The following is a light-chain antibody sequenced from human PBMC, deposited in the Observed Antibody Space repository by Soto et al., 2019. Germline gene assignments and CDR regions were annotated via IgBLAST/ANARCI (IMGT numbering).Light chain of an antibody. Sequence: QSALTQSASVSGSPGQSITISCTGTSGDVGYYDSVSWYQRHPDKAPKLIIYDVYSRPSGVSNRFSGSKSGNTASLTISGRQPEDEADYYCSSHPNTHTHVLFGGGTKLTVL. V-gene: IGLV2-14*01. CDR3: SSHPNTHTHVL. J-gene: IGLJ2*01. CDR2: DVY. CDR1: SGDVGYYDS.